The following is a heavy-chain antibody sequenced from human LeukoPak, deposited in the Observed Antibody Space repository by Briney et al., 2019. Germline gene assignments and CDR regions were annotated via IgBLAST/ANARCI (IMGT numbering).Heavy chain of an antibody. J-gene: IGHJ4*02. D-gene: IGHD2-2*01. CDR2: IKQDGSEK. Sequence: GSLRLSCAASGFTVSSNYMSWVRQAPGKGLEWVAHIKQDGSEKYYVDSVKGRFTISRDNAKNSLYLQLNSLRLEDTAVYYCARLRYAPDVWGQGTLVTVSS. V-gene: IGHV3-7*04. CDR1: GFTVSSNY. CDR3: ARLRYAPDV.